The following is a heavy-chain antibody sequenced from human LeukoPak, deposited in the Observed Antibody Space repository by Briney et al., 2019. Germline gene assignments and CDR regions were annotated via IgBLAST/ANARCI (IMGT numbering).Heavy chain of an antibody. CDR2: ISFTSGTI. Sequence: GGSLRLSCAASGFTFSNYGMHWVRQAPGKGLEWVAYISFTSGTIYYADSVEGRFTVSRDNARNSSFLQLKALRAEDTAVYYCARVDTKSYGSAYMDVWGSGTTVTVSS. J-gene: IGHJ6*03. V-gene: IGHV3-48*04. CDR3: ARVDTKSYGSAYMDV. CDR1: GFTFSNYG. D-gene: IGHD3-10*01.